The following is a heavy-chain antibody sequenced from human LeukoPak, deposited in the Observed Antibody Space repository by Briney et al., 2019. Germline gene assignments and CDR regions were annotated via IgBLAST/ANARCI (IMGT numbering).Heavy chain of an antibody. D-gene: IGHD3/OR15-3a*01. Sequence: PGRSLRLSCAASGFTFSSYGMQWVRQAPGKGLEWVAVISYDGSNKYYADSVKGRFTISRDNSKNTLYLQMNSLRAEDTAVYYCAKVTLVGLLYGDYYYYGMHVWGQGTTVTVSS. J-gene: IGHJ6*02. CDR3: AKVTLVGLLYGDYYYYGMHV. V-gene: IGHV3-30*18. CDR2: ISYDGSNK. CDR1: GFTFSSYG.